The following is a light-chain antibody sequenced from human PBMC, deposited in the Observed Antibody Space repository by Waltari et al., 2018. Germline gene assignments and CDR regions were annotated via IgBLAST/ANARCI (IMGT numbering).Light chain of an antibody. CDR3: SSYSSVTNVV. Sequence: QSALTQPASVSGSPGQSITISCTGTSSDVGGHPYVSWYQQHPGEAPKLIIYDVSSRPSGVSPRFSASRSGNTASLTISGLRTEDEADYYCSSYSSVTNVVFGGGIKLTVL. CDR1: SSDVGGHPY. V-gene: IGLV2-14*01. J-gene: IGLJ2*01. CDR2: DVS.